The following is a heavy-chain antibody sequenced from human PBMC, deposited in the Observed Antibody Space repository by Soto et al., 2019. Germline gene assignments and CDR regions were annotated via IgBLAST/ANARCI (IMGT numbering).Heavy chain of an antibody. V-gene: IGHV1-69*06. J-gene: IGHJ4*02. CDR1: GGTFSSYA. CDR3: ARRKERSGPHYFDY. Sequence: SVKVSCKASGGTFSSYAISWVRQAPGQGLEWMGGIIPIFGTANYAQKFQGRVTITADKSTSTAYMELSSLRSEDTAVYYCARRKERSGPHYFDYWGQGSLVTVSS. CDR2: IIPIFGTA. D-gene: IGHD6-25*01.